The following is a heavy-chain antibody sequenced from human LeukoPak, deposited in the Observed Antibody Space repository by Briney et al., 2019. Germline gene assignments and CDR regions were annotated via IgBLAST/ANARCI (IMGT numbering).Heavy chain of an antibody. Sequence: PGGSLRLSCAASGFTFSSYWMSWVRQAPGKGLEWVSVIYSGGTPYYADSVKGRFTISRDTYKNTVYLQMNSLRAEDTAVYHCVRGGPFTGTISTPRASDYWGQGLLVTVSS. V-gene: IGHV3-66*01. CDR3: VRGGPFTGTISTPRASDY. CDR2: IYSGGTP. D-gene: IGHD1-7*01. J-gene: IGHJ4*02. CDR1: GFTFSSYW.